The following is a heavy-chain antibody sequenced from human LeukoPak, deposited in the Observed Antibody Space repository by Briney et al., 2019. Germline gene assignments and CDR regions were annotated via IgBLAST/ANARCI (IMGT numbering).Heavy chain of an antibody. CDR1: GYTFTSYD. J-gene: IGHJ6*02. V-gene: IGHV1-8*01. D-gene: IGHD3-22*01. CDR2: MNPNSGNT. Sequence: GASVKVSCKASGYTFTSYDINWVRQATGQGLEWMGWMNPNSGNTGYAQKFQGRVTMTRNTSISTAYMELSSLRSEDTAVYYCARGTDSSGYHYYYYGMDVWGQGTTVTVSS. CDR3: ARGTDSSGYHYYYYGMDV.